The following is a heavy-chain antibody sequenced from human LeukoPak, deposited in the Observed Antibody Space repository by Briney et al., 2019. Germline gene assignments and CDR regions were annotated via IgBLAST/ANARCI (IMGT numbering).Heavy chain of an antibody. V-gene: IGHV1-2*02. Sequence: GASVTVSFTASGYTFTGYYMHWVRQAPGQGLEWMGWINPNSGGTNYAQKFQGRVTMTRDTSISTAYMELSRLRSDDTAVYYCARYYSNWFDPWGQGTLVTVSS. J-gene: IGHJ5*02. CDR2: INPNSGGT. D-gene: IGHD4-11*01. CDR1: GYTFTGYY. CDR3: ARYYSNWFDP.